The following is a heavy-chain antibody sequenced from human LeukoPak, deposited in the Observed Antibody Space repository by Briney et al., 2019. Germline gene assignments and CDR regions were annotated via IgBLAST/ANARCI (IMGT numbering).Heavy chain of an antibody. CDR3: ARQTGSGLFILP. V-gene: IGHV4-39*01. D-gene: IGHD3/OR15-3a*01. Sequence: SETLSLTCPVFGVSISSSNSYWGWIRQPPGKGLEWIGSIYYSGNTYYNASLKSQVSISIDTSKNQFSLRLTSVTAADTAVYYCARQTGSGLFILPGGQGTLVTVSS. CDR2: IYYSGNT. CDR1: GVSISSSNSY. J-gene: IGHJ4*02.